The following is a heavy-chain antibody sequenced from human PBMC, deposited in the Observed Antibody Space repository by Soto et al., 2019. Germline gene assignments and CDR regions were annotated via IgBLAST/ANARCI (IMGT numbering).Heavy chain of an antibody. CDR3: AKGGAYSTTWGDY. J-gene: IGHJ4*02. D-gene: IGHD6-13*01. Sequence: EVQLLESGGGLVQPGGSLRLSCAASGFTFSSYAMSWVRQAPGKGLEWVSAISGSGGSTYYADSVKGRFTISRDNSKNTLYLQKNSLRVEDTAVYYCAKGGAYSTTWGDYWGPGTLVTVSS. V-gene: IGHV3-23*01. CDR2: ISGSGGST. CDR1: GFTFSSYA.